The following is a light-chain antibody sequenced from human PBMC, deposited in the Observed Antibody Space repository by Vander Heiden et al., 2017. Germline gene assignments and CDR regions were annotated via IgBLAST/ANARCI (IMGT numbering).Light chain of an antibody. V-gene: IGLV2-11*01. Sequence: QSALTQPRSVSGSPGQSVTISCTGTSSDVGASDYVSWYQQHPGKAPKLMIYDVTKRPSGVPDRFSGPKSGNTASLTITGLQDEEEADYYCCSYAGSYTVIFGGGTKLTVL. J-gene: IGLJ2*01. CDR3: CSYAGSYTVI. CDR1: SSDVGASDY. CDR2: DVT.